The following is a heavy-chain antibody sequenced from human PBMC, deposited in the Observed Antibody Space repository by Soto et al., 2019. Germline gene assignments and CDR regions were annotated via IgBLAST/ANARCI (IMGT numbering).Heavy chain of an antibody. D-gene: IGHD3-22*01. J-gene: IGHJ4*01. Sequence: ESGGGLVKPGGSLRLSCAASGFTFSTYSMNWVRQAPGKGLEWVSSISSTSSYIYYADSVKGRFTISRDNAKNSLYLQMNSLRAEDTAVYYCARDPNYYDSSVYFGDYWGQGTLVTVSS. V-gene: IGHV3-21*01. CDR3: ARDPNYYDSSVYFGDY. CDR1: GFTFSTYS. CDR2: ISSTSSYI.